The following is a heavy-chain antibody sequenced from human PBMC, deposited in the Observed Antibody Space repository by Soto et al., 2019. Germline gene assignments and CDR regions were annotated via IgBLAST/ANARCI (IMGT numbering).Heavy chain of an antibody. CDR2: ISGSGGST. CDR1: GFTFSSYA. J-gene: IGHJ6*02. D-gene: IGHD6-19*01. Sequence: GGSLRLSCAASGFTFSSYAMSWVRQAPGKGLEWVSAISGSGGSTYYADSVKGRFTISRDNSKNTLYLQMNSLRAEDTAVYYCAKVGHSSGWSYYCYGMDVWGQGTTVTVSS. V-gene: IGHV3-23*01. CDR3: AKVGHSSGWSYYCYGMDV.